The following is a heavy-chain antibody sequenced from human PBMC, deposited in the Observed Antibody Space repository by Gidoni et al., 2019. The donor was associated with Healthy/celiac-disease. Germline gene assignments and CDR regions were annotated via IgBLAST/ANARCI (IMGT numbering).Heavy chain of an antibody. D-gene: IGHD1-26*01. Sequence: SFTSYWIGWVRQMPVKGLEWMGIIYPGDSDTRYSPSFQGQVTISADKSISTAYLQWSSLKASDTAMYYCARRVEGARFDPWGQGTLVTVSS. CDR1: SFTSYW. J-gene: IGHJ5*02. CDR3: ARRVEGARFDP. V-gene: IGHV5-51*01. CDR2: IYPGDSDT.